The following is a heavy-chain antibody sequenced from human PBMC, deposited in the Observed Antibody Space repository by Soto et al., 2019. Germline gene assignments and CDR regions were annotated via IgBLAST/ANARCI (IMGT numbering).Heavy chain of an antibody. J-gene: IGHJ5*02. V-gene: IGHV4-38-2*01. D-gene: IGHD6-13*01. CDR3: ARARTAAVRFGWIDP. CDR2: IYHSGST. CDR1: GYSISSGYY. Sequence: SETLSLTCAVSGYSISSGYYWGWIRQSPGKGLEWIGSIYHSGSTYYNPSLKSRVIISVDTSKNQFSLKLSSVTAADTAVYYCARARTAAVRFGWIDPWGQGTLVTVSS.